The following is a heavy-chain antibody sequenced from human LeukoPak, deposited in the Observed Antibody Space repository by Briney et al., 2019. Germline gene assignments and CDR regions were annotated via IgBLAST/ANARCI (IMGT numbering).Heavy chain of an antibody. CDR3: ARVEYSSSKAHYYYYYMDV. CDR2: IYHSGST. CDR1: GGSISSGYY. Sequence: SETLSLTCTVSGGSISSGYYWGWIRQPPGKGLEWIGSIYHSGSTYYNPSLKSRVTISVDTSKNQFSLKLSSVTAADTAVYYCARVEYSSSKAHYYYYYMDVWGKGTTVTVSS. J-gene: IGHJ6*03. V-gene: IGHV4-38-2*02. D-gene: IGHD6-6*01.